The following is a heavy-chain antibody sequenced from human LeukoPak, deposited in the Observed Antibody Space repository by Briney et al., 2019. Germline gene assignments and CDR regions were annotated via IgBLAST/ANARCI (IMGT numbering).Heavy chain of an antibody. J-gene: IGHJ5*02. Sequence: ASVKVSCKASGYTFTGYYMHWVRQAPGQGLEWMGWINPNSGGTNYAQKFQGRITITADKSTTTAYIELSSLRSEDTAVYFCARHDSYSSSFPYNWFDPWGQGTLVTVSS. D-gene: IGHD6-13*01. V-gene: IGHV1-2*02. CDR2: INPNSGGT. CDR3: ARHDSYSSSFPYNWFDP. CDR1: GYTFTGYY.